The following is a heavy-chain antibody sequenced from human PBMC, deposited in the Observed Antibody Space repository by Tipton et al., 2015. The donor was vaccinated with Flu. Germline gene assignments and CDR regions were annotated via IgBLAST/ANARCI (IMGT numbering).Heavy chain of an antibody. D-gene: IGHD1-26*01. CDR1: GYTFTSYG. CDR2: ISAYNGNT. J-gene: IGHJ4*02. Sequence: QLVQSGAEVKKPGSSVKVSCKASGYTFTSYGISWVRQAPGQGLEWMGWISAYNGNTNYAQKLQGRVTMTTDTSTSTAYMELRSLRSGDTAVYYCAREILYSGSYSSDYWGQGTLVTVSS. CDR3: AREILYSGSYSSDY. V-gene: IGHV1-18*01.